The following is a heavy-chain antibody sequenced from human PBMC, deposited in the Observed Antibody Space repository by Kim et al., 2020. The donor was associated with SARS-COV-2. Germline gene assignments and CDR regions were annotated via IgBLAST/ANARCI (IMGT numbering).Heavy chain of an antibody. Sequence: GGSLRLSCVASGFTFYRRYMNWVRQAPGKGLEWVASISETGGSTFYAESVKGRLSISRDNSRNTIFLQINNLRGDDTAVYFSAKDSGASGQYVDFDYWG. V-gene: IGHV3-23*01. J-gene: IGHJ4*01. CDR2: ISETGGST. CDR3: AKDSGASGQYVDFDY. D-gene: IGHD6-19*01. CDR1: GFTFYRRY.